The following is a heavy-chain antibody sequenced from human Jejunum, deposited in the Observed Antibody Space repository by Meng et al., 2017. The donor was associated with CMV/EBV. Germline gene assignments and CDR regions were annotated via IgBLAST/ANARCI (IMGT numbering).Heavy chain of an antibody. D-gene: IGHD5-18*01. CDR3: ARTVGYNYGLGS. CDR2: IYAGGTT. J-gene: IGHJ5*02. Sequence: EVHLVESEGGFIQPGGSPRLSCAASGFTVSSNYMSWVRQAPGKGLEWVSHIYAGGTTYYADSVKGRFTISRDNSKNTVSLQMNSLRADDTAVYYCARTVGYNYGLGSWGQGTLVTVSS. V-gene: IGHV3-53*01. CDR1: GFTVSSNY.